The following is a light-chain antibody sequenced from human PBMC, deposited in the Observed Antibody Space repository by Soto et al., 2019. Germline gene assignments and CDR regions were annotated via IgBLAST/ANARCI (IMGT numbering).Light chain of an antibody. Sequence: EIVLTQSPGTLSLSPGERATFSCRASQSVSSNYLAWYQQKPGQAPRLLIYGASSRTTGIPDRFSGSVSGTDFTLTISRLEPEDFAVYYCQKYDNSPRTFGQGTKVEIK. CDR3: QKYDNSPRT. CDR2: GAS. CDR1: QSVSSNY. V-gene: IGKV3-20*01. J-gene: IGKJ1*01.